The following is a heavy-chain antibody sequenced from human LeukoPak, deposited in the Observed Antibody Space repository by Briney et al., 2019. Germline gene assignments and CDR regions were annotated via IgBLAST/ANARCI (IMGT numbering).Heavy chain of an antibody. Sequence: SMKVSCKASGGTFSSYAISWVRQAPGQGLEWMGRIIPILGIANYAQKFQGRVTITADKSTSTAYMELSSLRSEDTAVYYCVYGSGSWLAYWGQGTLVTVSS. D-gene: IGHD3-10*01. CDR2: IIPILGIA. CDR3: VYGSGSWLAY. CDR1: GGTFSSYA. V-gene: IGHV1-69*04. J-gene: IGHJ4*02.